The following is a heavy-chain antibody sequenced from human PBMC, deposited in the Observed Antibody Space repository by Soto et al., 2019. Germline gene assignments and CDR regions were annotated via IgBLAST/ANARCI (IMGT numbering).Heavy chain of an antibody. Sequence: QVQLQESGPGLVKPSDTLSLTCAVSGYSISSSNWWGWIRQPPGKGLEWIGYIYYSGTTYYNPSLKSRVTMSVDPSMNQFSLKLTSVTAVDTAVYYCARREIQGPIDYWGQGTLVTVSS. CDR3: ARREIQGPIDY. CDR2: IYYSGTT. CDR1: GYSISSSNW. J-gene: IGHJ4*02. D-gene: IGHD1-26*01. V-gene: IGHV4-28*01.